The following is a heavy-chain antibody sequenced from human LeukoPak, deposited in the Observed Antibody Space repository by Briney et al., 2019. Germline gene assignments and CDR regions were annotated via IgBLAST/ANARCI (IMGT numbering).Heavy chain of an antibody. Sequence: GGSLGLSCAASGFTVSSNYMSWVRQAPGKGLEWVSVIYSGGSTYYADSVKGRFTISRDNSKNTLYLQMNSLRAEDTAVYYCARDQGGSYWGQGTLVTVSS. J-gene: IGHJ4*02. CDR2: IYSGGST. CDR3: ARDQGGSY. CDR1: GFTVSSNY. D-gene: IGHD1-26*01. V-gene: IGHV3-53*01.